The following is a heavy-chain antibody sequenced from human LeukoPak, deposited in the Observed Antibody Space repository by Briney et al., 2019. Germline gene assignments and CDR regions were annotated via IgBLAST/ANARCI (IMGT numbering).Heavy chain of an antibody. CDR1: GLTFSSYP. CDR3: ARVGARQILEY. D-gene: IGHD4-17*01. V-gene: IGHV3-30-3*01. Sequence: GGSLRLSCAASGLTFSSYPMHWVRQAPGKGLEWVAVISYDGSEKHYADPVKGRFTISRDNSKNTLYLQMSSLRAEDTAVYYCARVGARQILEYWGQGTLVTVSS. J-gene: IGHJ4*02. CDR2: ISYDGSEK.